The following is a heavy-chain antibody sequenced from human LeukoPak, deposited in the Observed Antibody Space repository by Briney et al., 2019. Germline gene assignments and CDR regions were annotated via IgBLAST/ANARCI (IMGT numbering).Heavy chain of an antibody. CDR1: GGTFSSYA. V-gene: IGHV1-69*06. CDR2: IIPIFGTA. Sequence: SVKVSCKAPGGTFSSYAISWVRQAPGQGLEWMGGIIPIFGTANYAQKFQGRVTITADKSTSTAYMELSSLRSEDTAVYYCARALDLDYYDSSGYYFDYWGQGTLVTVSS. J-gene: IGHJ4*02. CDR3: ARALDLDYYDSSGYYFDY. D-gene: IGHD3-22*01.